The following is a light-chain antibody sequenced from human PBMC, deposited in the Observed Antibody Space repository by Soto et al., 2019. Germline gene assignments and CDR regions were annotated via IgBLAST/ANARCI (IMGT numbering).Light chain of an antibody. J-gene: IGKJ1*01. CDR2: GAS. CDR3: QQHNNWPPA. V-gene: IGKV3-15*01. Sequence: ETVMTQSPATLSVSPGERGTLSCRASQSVSSSLAWYQQKPGQAPRLLIYGASTRATGVPARFSGSGSGTEFTLTISSLQSEEFAVYHCQQHNNWPPAFGQGTKVEIK. CDR1: QSVSSS.